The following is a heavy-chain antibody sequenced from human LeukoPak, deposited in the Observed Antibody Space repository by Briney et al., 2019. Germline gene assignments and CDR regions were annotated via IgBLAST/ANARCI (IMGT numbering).Heavy chain of an antibody. Sequence: GASVKVSCKASGGTFSSYAISWVRQAPGQGLEWMGRIIPILGIANYAQKFQGRVTITADKSTSTAYMELSSLRSEDTAVYYCARARIAVYYDSSGYSYFDYWGQGTLVTVSS. CDR1: GGTFSSYA. V-gene: IGHV1-69*04. D-gene: IGHD3-22*01. CDR3: ARARIAVYYDSSGYSYFDY. J-gene: IGHJ4*02. CDR2: IIPILGIA.